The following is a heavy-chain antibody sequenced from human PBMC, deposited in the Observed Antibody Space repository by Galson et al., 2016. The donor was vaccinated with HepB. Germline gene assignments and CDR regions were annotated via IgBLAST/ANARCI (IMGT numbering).Heavy chain of an antibody. CDR1: RFTSTDHH. Sequence: SLRLSCAASRFTSTDHHMDWVRQAPGKGLEWVGRTRKEANGHTTEYAASVKGRFIISRDVSENSVYLQMNSLKTEDTAMYFCTRVTMLQDAYDIWGQGTMVTVSS. CDR2: TRKEANGHTT. V-gene: IGHV3-72*01. D-gene: IGHD3-3*01. J-gene: IGHJ3*02. CDR3: TRVTMLQDAYDI.